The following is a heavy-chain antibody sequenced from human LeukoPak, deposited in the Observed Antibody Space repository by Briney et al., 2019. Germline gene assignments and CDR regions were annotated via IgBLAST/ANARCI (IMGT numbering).Heavy chain of an antibody. J-gene: IGHJ4*02. CDR2: VDNDGSGS. Sequence: GGSLRLSCAASGFTFSSYYMHWVRQAPGKGLVWVSRVDNDGSGSIYADSVKGRFTTSRDNAKNTVFLQMNSLRAEDTAVYYCARGGFSHGFDLWGQGTRVTVSS. CDR1: GFTFSSYY. CDR3: ARGGFSHGFDL. D-gene: IGHD2/OR15-2a*01. V-gene: IGHV3-74*01.